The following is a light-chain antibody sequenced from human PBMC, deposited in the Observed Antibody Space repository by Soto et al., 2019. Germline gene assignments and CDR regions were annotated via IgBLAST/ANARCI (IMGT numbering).Light chain of an antibody. J-gene: IGKJ1*01. Sequence: DVVMTQSPLSLPVTLGQPASISCRSSQSLVHSNGNTYLHWFQQRPGQRPRRLISRVSNRDSGVPDRFSGSGSGTDFTLTISRVEAEDVGVYYCMQGTHYPPWTFGQGTKVEIK. CDR3: MQGTHYPPWT. V-gene: IGKV2-30*02. CDR1: QSLVHSNGNTY. CDR2: RVS.